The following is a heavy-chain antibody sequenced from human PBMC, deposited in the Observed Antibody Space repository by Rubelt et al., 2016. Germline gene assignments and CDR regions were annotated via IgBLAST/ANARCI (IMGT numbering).Heavy chain of an antibody. J-gene: IGHJ5*02. CDR3: AREVVAATERDNWFDP. CDR2: INSDGSST. V-gene: IGHV3-74*01. D-gene: IGHD2-15*01. Sequence: GKGLVWVSRINSDGSSTSYADSVKGRFTISRDNAKNSLYLQMNSLRAEDTAVYYCAREVVAATERDNWFDPWGQGTLVTVSS.